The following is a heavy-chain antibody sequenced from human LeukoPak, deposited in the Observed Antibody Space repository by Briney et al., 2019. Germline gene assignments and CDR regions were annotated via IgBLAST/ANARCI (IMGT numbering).Heavy chain of an antibody. V-gene: IGHV3-30-3*01. CDR3: ARVGYYSSGPFSYFDY. D-gene: IGHD3-10*01. J-gene: IGHJ4*02. Sequence: PGRALRLSSAASGFTFSRYAMHWVRQAPGKGLERVAVISYDGSNEYYADSVKGRFTISRDSSENTLYLQMNSLRVEDTAVYYCARVGYYSSGPFSYFDYWGQGTLVTVSS. CDR2: ISYDGSNE. CDR1: GFTFSRYA.